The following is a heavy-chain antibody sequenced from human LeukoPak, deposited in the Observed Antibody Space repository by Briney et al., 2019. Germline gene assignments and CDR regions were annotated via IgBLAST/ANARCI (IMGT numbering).Heavy chain of an antibody. Sequence: SETLSLTCTVSGGSISSYYWSWIRQPPGKGLEWIGYIDYSGSTNYNPSLKSRVTISVDTSKSQFSLNLSSVTAADTAVYYCARRTAAMVGYFDYWGQGTLVTVSS. V-gene: IGHV4-59*08. CDR2: IDYSGST. D-gene: IGHD5-18*01. CDR1: GGSISSYY. CDR3: ARRTAAMVGYFDY. J-gene: IGHJ4*02.